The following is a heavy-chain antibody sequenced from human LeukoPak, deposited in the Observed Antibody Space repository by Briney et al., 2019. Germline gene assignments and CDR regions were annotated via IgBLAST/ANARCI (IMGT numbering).Heavy chain of an antibody. Sequence: GRSLRLSCAASGFTFSSYGMHWVRQAPGKGLEWVAVISYDGSNKYYADSVKGRFTISRDNSKNTLYLQMNSLRAEDTAVYYCARRAAAGTPYYYYGMDVWGQGTTVTVSS. CDR2: ISYDGSNK. CDR1: GFTFSSYG. V-gene: IGHV3-30*03. J-gene: IGHJ6*02. D-gene: IGHD6-13*01. CDR3: ARRAAAGTPYYYYGMDV.